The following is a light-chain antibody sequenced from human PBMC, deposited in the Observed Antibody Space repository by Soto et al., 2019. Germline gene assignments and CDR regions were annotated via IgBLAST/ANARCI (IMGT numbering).Light chain of an antibody. CDR3: QKYNNWPLT. CDR2: GAS. CDR1: QSVSSD. V-gene: IGKV3-15*01. Sequence: EIVMTQSPATLSVSPGERATLSCRASQSVSSDLAWYEQKPGQAPRLLIYGASTRATGIPARFSGSGSGTEFTLTISSLQSEDFAVYYCQKYNNWPLTFGGGTKVDIK. J-gene: IGKJ4*01.